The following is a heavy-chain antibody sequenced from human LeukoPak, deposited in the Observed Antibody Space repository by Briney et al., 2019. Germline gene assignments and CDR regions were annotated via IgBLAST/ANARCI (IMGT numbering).Heavy chain of an antibody. J-gene: IGHJ5*02. D-gene: IGHD3-3*01. CDR3: ARVSEYYDFWSGYCNWFDP. CDR2: IHPSTGNP. CDR1: GYTFTNYA. V-gene: IGHV7-4-1*02. Sequence: ASVKVSCKASGYTFTNYAMNWVRQAPGQGLEWMGWIHPSTGNPTYAQGFTGRFVFSLDTSVSTTYLQISSLKAEDTAVYYCARVSEYYDFWSGYCNWFDPWGQGTLVTVSS.